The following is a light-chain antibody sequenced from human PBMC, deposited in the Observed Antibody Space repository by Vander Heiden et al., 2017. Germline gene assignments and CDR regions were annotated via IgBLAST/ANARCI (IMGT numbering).Light chain of an antibody. Sequence: EIVLTQSPATLSLSPGERATLSCRASQSVSTYLGWYQQKPGQAPRLLIYDASNRANGIPARFSGSGSGTDFTLTISSLEPEDFAVYYCQQRSNWPPITFGQGKRLEIK. CDR3: QQRSNWPPIT. V-gene: IGKV3-11*01. CDR1: QSVSTY. CDR2: DAS. J-gene: IGKJ5*01.